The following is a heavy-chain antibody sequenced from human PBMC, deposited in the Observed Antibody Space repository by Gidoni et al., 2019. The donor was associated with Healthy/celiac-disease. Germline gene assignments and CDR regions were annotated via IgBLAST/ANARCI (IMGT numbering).Heavy chain of an antibody. J-gene: IGHJ2*01. D-gene: IGHD3-22*01. CDR2: INHSGST. CDR3: ARPDSSGYWYFDL. V-gene: IGHV4-34*01. CDR1: GGSFSGYY. Sequence: QVQLQQWGAGLLKPSETLSLTCAVYGGSFSGYYWSWIRQPPGKGLEWIGEINHSGSTNYNPSLKSRVTISVDTSKNQFSLKLSSVTAADTAVYYCARPDSSGYWYFDLWGRGTLVTVSS.